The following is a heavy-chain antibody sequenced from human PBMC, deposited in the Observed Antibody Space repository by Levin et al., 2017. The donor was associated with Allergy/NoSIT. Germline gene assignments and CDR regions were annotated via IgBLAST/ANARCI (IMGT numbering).Heavy chain of an antibody. V-gene: IGHV3-23*01. CDR2: ISGSGGST. CDR1: GFTFSSYA. CDR3: AKVSAYSDAFDS. J-gene: IGHJ3*02. D-gene: IGHD2-21*01. Sequence: AASVKVSCAASGFTFSSYAMSWVRQAPGKGLEWVSAISGSGGSTYYADSVKGRFTISRDNSKNTLYLQMNSLRAEDTAVYYCAKVSAYSDAFDSWGQGTMVTVSS.